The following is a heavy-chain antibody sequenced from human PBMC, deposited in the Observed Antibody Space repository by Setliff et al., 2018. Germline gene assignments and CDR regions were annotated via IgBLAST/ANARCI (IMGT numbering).Heavy chain of an antibody. J-gene: IGHJ4*02. D-gene: IGHD2-15*01. Sequence: SETLSLTCAVYGGSFSGYFWSWIRQSPGRGLEWIGEINDRGSTHYNPSLKSRVTISVXXXKNXXXXXXXXXXXXDTXVXXCXTTTLGRYCSGGNCYFGYWGQGTLVTVSS. CDR1: GGSFSGYF. CDR2: INDRGST. V-gene: IGHV4-34*01. CDR3: XTTTLGRYCSGGNCYFGY.